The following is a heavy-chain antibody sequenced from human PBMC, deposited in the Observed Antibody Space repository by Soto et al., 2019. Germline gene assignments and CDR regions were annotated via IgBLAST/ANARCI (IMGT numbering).Heavy chain of an antibody. CDR2: INPNSGGT. Sequence: QVQLVQSGAEVKKPGASVKVSCKASGYTFTGYYMHWVRQAPGQGLEWMGWINPNSGGTNYAQKLQGWGTRTRDTSISTADMELSRLRSDDTAVDYGARGPVVVPAAMYYYYYMDVWGKGTTVTVSS. J-gene: IGHJ6*03. CDR3: ARGPVVVPAAMYYYYYMDV. D-gene: IGHD2-2*01. CDR1: GYTFTGYY. V-gene: IGHV1-2*04.